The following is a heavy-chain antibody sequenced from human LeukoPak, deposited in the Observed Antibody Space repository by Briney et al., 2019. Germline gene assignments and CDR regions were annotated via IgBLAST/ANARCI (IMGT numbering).Heavy chain of an antibody. Sequence: ASVKVSCKVSGYTLTELSMHWVRQAPGKGLEWMGGFDPEDGETIYAQKFQGRVTITADESTSTAYMELSSLRSEDTAVYYCAIGIWIGATTYEYFQHWGQGTLVTVSS. J-gene: IGHJ1*01. V-gene: IGHV1-24*01. CDR2: FDPEDGET. D-gene: IGHD1-26*01. CDR1: GYTLTELS. CDR3: AIGIWIGATTYEYFQH.